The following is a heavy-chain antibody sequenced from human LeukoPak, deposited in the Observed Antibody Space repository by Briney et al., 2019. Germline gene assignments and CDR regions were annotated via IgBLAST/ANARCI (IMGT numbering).Heavy chain of an antibody. Sequence: SETLSLTCTVSGGSISSYYWSWLRQPPGKGLEWIGYIYYSGSTNYNPSLKSRVTISVDTSKNQFSLKLSSVTAADTAVYYCARGAPYDILTGYPRRGYYYYMDVWGKGTTVTVSS. J-gene: IGHJ6*03. CDR1: GGSISSYY. D-gene: IGHD3-9*01. CDR2: IYYSGST. V-gene: IGHV4-59*12. CDR3: ARGAPYDILTGYPRRGYYYYMDV.